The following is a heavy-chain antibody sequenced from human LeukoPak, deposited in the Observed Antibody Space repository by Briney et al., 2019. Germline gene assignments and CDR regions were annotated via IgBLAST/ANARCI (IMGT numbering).Heavy chain of an antibody. CDR2: IGGSGGGGGNT. CDR3: AKVGPQYCSTTSCYFDY. CDR1: GFTFSNYA. J-gene: IGHJ4*02. D-gene: IGHD2-2*01. Sequence: GGSLRLSCAASGFTFSNYAMSWVRQAPGKGLEWVSTIGGSGGGGGNTYYADSVKGRFTISRDNSENTLYLEMNSLRAEDTAVYYCAKVGPQYCSTTSCYFDYWGQGTLVTVSS. V-gene: IGHV3-23*01.